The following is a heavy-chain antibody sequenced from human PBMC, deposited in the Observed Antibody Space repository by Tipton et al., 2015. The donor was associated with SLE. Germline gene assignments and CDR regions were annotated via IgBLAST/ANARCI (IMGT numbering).Heavy chain of an antibody. V-gene: IGHV4-39*07. CDR3: ARLGFCTGGVCPGY. D-gene: IGHD2-8*02. CDR2: VFNDGNT. CDR1: GGSISSSNSY. J-gene: IGHJ4*02. Sequence: TLSLTCTVFGGSISSSNSYWGWIRQPPGKGLEWIGSVFNDGNTYDNPSLKSRVTISVDTSKNQFSLKLMSLTAADTAVYYCARLGFCTGGVCPGYWGQGTLVTVSS.